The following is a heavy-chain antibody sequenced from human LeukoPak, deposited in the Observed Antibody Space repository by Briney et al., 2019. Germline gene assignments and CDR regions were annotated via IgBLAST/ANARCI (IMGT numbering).Heavy chain of an antibody. J-gene: IGHJ4*02. D-gene: IGHD5-18*01. CDR1: GGTFSSYA. Sequence: SVKVSCKASGGTFSSYAISWVRQAPGQGLEWMGGIIPIFGTANYAQKFQGRVTITADGSTSTAYMELSSLRSEDTAVYYCASRGYSYVGDDYWGQGTLVTVSS. V-gene: IGHV1-69*13. CDR3: ASRGYSYVGDDY. CDR2: IIPIFGTA.